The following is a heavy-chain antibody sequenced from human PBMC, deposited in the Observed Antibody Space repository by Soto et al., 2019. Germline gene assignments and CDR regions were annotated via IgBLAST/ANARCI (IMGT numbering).Heavy chain of an antibody. J-gene: IGHJ3*01. V-gene: IGHV1-3*01. Sequence: QVQLVQSGAEVKKPGASVKLSCRAVGYNVTTQTMNWVRQAPGQSPDWMGWIRAGDDKTKYSQKLQDRVTITSDTSASTVYIELTSLTSEDTAVYYCARDIVTLGPRANDAFDLWGQGTLVTVSS. D-gene: IGHD1-26*01. CDR2: IRAGDDKT. CDR1: GYNVTTQT. CDR3: ARDIVTLGPRANDAFDL.